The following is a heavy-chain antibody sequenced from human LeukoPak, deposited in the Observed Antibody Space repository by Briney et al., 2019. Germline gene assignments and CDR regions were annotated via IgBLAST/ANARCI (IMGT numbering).Heavy chain of an antibody. Sequence: PGGSLRLSCAASGFRFSDYTMTWVRQAPGKGPEWVSAIGGRGGSTYYADSLGGRFTISRDNSKDMLYLQMNSLRAEDTAVYYCARDQLLGYYYYGMDVWGQGTTVTVSS. V-gene: IGHV3-23*01. CDR3: ARDQLLGYYYYGMDV. J-gene: IGHJ6*02. D-gene: IGHD2-2*01. CDR1: GFRFSDYT. CDR2: IGGRGGST.